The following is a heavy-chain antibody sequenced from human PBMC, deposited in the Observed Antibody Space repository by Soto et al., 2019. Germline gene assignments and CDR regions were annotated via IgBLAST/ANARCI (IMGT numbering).Heavy chain of an antibody. CDR1: GFTFSSYA. CDR3: AREDVVVVAAMRYYGMDV. CDR2: ISYDGSNK. Sequence: QVQLVESGGGVVQPGRSLRRSCAASGFTFSSYAMHWVRQAPGKGLEWVAVISYDGSNKYYADSVKGRFTISRDNSKNTLYLQMNSLRAEDTAVYYCAREDVVVVAAMRYYGMDVWGQGTTVTVSS. J-gene: IGHJ6*02. V-gene: IGHV3-30-3*01. D-gene: IGHD2-15*01.